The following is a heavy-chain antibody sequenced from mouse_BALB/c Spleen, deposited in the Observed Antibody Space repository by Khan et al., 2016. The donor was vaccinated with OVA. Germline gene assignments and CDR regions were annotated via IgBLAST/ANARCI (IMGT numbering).Heavy chain of an antibody. Sequence: QVQLQQSGGEVVRPGTSVKISCKASGYTFTNYWLGWVRQRPGHGLEWIGDIYPGGYFTNYNEKFKDKATLTVDTSSTTANMQLSSLTSEDSAVYFGARWATWYFDVWGAGTTVTVSS. J-gene: IGHJ1*01. CDR3: ARWATWYFDV. CDR1: GYTFTNYW. D-gene: IGHD3-1*01. V-gene: IGHV1-63*02. CDR2: IYPGGYFT.